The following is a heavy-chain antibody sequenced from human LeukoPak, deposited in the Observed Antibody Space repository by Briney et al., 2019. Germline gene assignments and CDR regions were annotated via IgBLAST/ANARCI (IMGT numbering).Heavy chain of an antibody. J-gene: IGHJ6*03. CDR1: GFTFSSYA. CDR2: ISYDGSNK. Sequence: GGSLRLSCAASGFTFSSYAMHWVRQAPGKGLEWVAVISYDGSNKYYADSVKGRFTISRDNSKNTLYLQMNSLRAEDTAVYYCARDSGLTYYYYYYMDVWGKGTTVTVSS. CDR3: ARDSGLTYYYYYYMDV. D-gene: IGHD3-10*01. V-gene: IGHV3-30-3*01.